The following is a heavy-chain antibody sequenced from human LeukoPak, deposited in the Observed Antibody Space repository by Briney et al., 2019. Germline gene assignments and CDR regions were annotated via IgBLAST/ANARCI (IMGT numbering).Heavy chain of an antibody. CDR1: GFTFDDYA. V-gene: IGHV3-9*01. J-gene: IGHJ6*02. Sequence: GRSLRLSCAASGFTFDDYAMHWVRQAPGKGLEWVSGISWNSGSIGYADSVKGRFTISRDNAKNSLYLQMNSLRAEDTALYYCAKDIRGVKRGNYYYGMDVWGQGTTVTVSS. CDR3: AKDIRGVKRGNYYYGMDV. CDR2: ISWNSGSI. D-gene: IGHD1-26*01.